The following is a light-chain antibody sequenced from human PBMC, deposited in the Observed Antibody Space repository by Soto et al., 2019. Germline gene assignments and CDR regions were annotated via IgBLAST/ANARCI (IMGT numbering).Light chain of an antibody. CDR2: GAS. V-gene: IGKV3-15*01. Sequence: EIVMTQSPATLSVPPGERAPLSCRASQSVSRNLAWYQQKPGQAPRLLIYGASTRATGIPARFSGSGSGTEFTLTISSLQSEDFAVYYCQQYNNWPQTFGQGTKV. CDR1: QSVSRN. J-gene: IGKJ1*01. CDR3: QQYNNWPQT.